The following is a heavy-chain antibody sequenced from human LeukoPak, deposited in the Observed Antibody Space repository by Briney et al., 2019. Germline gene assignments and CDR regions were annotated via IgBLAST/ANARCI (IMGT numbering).Heavy chain of an antibody. J-gene: IGHJ4*02. CDR3: AGDQNDLLLGLDY. V-gene: IGHV1-2*02. CDR1: XYXXTXXX. Sequence: ASVKVSCKASXYXXTXXXXXXVXXXPGXXXXXMXWXNPNSGDTNYAQKFQGRVTMTRDTSISTAYMELSRLRSDDTAVYXCAGDQNDLLLGLDYWGQGTLVSVSS. D-gene: IGHD3-10*01. CDR2: XNPNSGDT.